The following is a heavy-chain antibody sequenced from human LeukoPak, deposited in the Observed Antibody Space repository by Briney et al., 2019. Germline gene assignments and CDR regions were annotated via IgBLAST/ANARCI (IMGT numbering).Heavy chain of an antibody. Sequence: SETLSLTCTVSGDSVSSGSYYWSWIRQPPGKGLEWIGYIYYSGRTNYNPSLKSRVTISVDTSKNQFSLNLSSVTAADTAVYYCARGQTGDWFDPWGQGTLVTVSS. J-gene: IGHJ5*02. V-gene: IGHV4-61*01. CDR3: ARGQTGDWFDP. CDR1: GDSVSSGSYY. D-gene: IGHD1-14*01. CDR2: IYYSGRT.